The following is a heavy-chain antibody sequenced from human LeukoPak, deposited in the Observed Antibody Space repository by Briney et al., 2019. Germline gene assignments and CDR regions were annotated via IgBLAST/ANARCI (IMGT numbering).Heavy chain of an antibody. Sequence: PSETLSLTCTVSGGSISSGSYYWSWIRQPAGKGLEWIGRIYTSGSTNCNPSLKSRVTISVDTSKNQFSLKLSSVTAADTAVYYCARGHRRTVSTQGGFDYWGQGTLVTVSS. J-gene: IGHJ4*02. D-gene: IGHD4-17*01. V-gene: IGHV4-61*02. CDR2: IYTSGST. CDR3: ARGHRRTVSTQGGFDY. CDR1: GGSISSGSYY.